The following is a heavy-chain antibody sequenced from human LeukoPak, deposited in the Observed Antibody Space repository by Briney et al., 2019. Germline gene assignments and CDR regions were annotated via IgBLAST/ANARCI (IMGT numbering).Heavy chain of an antibody. Sequence: SETLSLTCTASGGSISGYYWSWIRQPPGKGLEWIGYIYYSGSTNYNPSLKSRVTISVDTSKNQFSLKLSSVTAADTAVYYCARLPYYYDSSSFDYWGQGTLVTVSS. CDR3: ARLPYYYDSSSFDY. D-gene: IGHD3-22*01. CDR1: GGSISGYY. CDR2: IYYSGST. V-gene: IGHV4-59*01. J-gene: IGHJ4*02.